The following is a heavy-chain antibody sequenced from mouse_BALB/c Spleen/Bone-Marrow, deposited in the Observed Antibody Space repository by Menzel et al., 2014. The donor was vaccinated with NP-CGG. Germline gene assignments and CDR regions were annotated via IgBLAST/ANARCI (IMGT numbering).Heavy chain of an antibody. CDR3: ARSGSSSGYFDY. CDR1: GFTFSSFA. J-gene: IGHJ2*01. V-gene: IGHV5-17*02. Sequence: EVKLVESGGGLVQPGGSRKLSCAASGFTFSSFAMHWVRQAPEKGLEGVAYISSGSSTIYYADTVMGRFTISRDNPKNTLFLQMTSLRSEDTAMYYCARSGSSSGYFDYWGQGTTLTVSS. CDR2: ISSGSSTI. D-gene: IGHD1-1*01.